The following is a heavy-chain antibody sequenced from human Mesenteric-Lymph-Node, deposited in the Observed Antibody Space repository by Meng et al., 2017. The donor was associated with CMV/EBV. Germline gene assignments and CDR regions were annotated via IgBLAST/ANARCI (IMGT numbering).Heavy chain of an antibody. Sequence: ASVKVSCKSSGYTFTGYFIHWVRQAPGQGLEWMGWINPNSGSTNPAQKFQGRVTVTRDTSISTAYMELSSLRSDDTAMYYCAKAQSLYPYYDDSGPDYWGQGTLVTVSS. D-gene: IGHD3-22*01. CDR2: INPNSGST. CDR3: AKAQSLYPYYDDSGPDY. CDR1: GYTFTGYF. V-gene: IGHV1-2*02. J-gene: IGHJ4*02.